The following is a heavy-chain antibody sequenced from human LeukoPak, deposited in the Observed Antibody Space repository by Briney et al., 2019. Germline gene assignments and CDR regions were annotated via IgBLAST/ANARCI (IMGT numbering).Heavy chain of an antibody. CDR1: GFTVSSNF. J-gene: IGHJ4*02. V-gene: IGHV3-53*01. CDR2: IYSRGGT. CDR3: ARKTDSSGSGDY. D-gene: IGHD3-22*01. Sequence: GGSLRLSCSASGFTVSSNFMSWVRQAPGKGLECVSVIYSRGGTYYADSVQGRFTISRDASKNTLFLQMNSLRADDTAVYYCARKTDSSGSGDYWGQGTLVTVTS.